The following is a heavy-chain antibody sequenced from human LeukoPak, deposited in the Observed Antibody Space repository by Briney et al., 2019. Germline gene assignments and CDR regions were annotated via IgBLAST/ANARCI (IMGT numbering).Heavy chain of an antibody. CDR1: GGSISSGGYY. Sequence: PSQTLSLTCTVSGGSISSGGYYWSRIRQHPGKGLEWIGYIYYSGSTYYNPSLKSRVTISVDTSKNQFSLKLSSVTAADTAVYYCARGSWIQLWWGFDYWGQGTLVTVSS. D-gene: IGHD5-18*01. CDR2: IYYSGST. V-gene: IGHV4-31*03. CDR3: ARGSWIQLWWGFDY. J-gene: IGHJ4*02.